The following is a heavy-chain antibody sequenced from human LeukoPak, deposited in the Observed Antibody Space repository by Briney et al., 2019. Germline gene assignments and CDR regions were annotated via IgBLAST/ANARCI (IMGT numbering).Heavy chain of an antibody. Sequence: GGSLRLSCAASGFSFNTFWMNWVRQAPGKGLERVASINQGGTEKYYVDSVKGRFTISRDNAKNSLYLQMYSLRAEDTAVYYCARDGPPAGLYFDNWGQGTTVTVSS. J-gene: IGHJ4*03. CDR1: GFSFNTFW. CDR3: ARDGPPAGLYFDN. V-gene: IGHV3-7*01. D-gene: IGHD2-2*01. CDR2: INQGGTEK.